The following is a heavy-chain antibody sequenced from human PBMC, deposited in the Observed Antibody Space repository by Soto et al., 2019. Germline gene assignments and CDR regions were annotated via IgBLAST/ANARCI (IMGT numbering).Heavy chain of an antibody. CDR1: GGTISRYY. CDR2: MYNTGST. J-gene: IGHJ6*02. Sequence: QVQLQESGPGLVKPSETLSLTCTVSGGTISRYYWSWIRQPPGKGLEWIGYMYNTGSTVYNPSYQSRLTIPLDTSRSHFPNNLNSLSAADPAVYYCATVLWGYCGTDCYPLDVWGQGTTVTVSS. V-gene: IGHV4-59*01. D-gene: IGHD2-21*02. CDR3: ATVLWGYCGTDCYPLDV.